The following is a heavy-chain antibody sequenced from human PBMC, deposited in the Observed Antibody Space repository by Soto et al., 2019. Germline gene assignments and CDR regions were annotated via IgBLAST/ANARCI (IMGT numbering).Heavy chain of an antibody. CDR1: GYTFTSYY. CDR2: INPSGGST. Sequence: QVQLVQSGAEVKKPGASVKVSCKASGYTFTSYYMHWVRQAPGQGLEWMGIINPSGGSTSYAQKFQGRVTMTRDTSTSTVYMELSSLRSEDTAVYYCARAPASGDPRAAGTWAFDYWGQGTLVTVSS. CDR3: ARAPASGDPRAAGTWAFDY. J-gene: IGHJ4*02. V-gene: IGHV1-46*01. D-gene: IGHD6-13*01.